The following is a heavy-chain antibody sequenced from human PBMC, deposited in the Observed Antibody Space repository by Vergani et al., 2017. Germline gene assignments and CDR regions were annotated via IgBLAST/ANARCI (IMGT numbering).Heavy chain of an antibody. D-gene: IGHD2/OR15-2a*01. V-gene: IGHV4-59*02. CDR3: ARGLGTTWPIGPY. J-gene: IGHJ4*02. Sequence: QAQLQESGPGLVKPSETLSLTCTVSGASVNSYYWSWIRQPPGKGLEWMGYVSFRGDTLYDPSVKGRMTISLNTSSNQFSLYLTSVTAADTAVYYCARGLGTTWPIGPYWGQGTLVTVSS. CDR2: VSFRGDT. CDR1: GASVNSYY.